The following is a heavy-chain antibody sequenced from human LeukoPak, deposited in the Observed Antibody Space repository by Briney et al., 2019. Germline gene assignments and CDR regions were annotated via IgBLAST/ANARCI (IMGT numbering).Heavy chain of an antibody. CDR2: IWYDGSNK. CDR1: GFTFSSYA. CDR3: ARDPDSSLAYYYYYYGMDV. V-gene: IGHV3-33*08. J-gene: IGHJ6*02. D-gene: IGHD6-6*01. Sequence: GGSLRLSCAASGFTFSSYAMSWVRQAPGKGLEWVAVIWYDGSNKYYADSVKGRFTISRDNSKNTLYLQMNSLRAEDTAVYYCARDPDSSLAYYYYYYGMDVWGQGTTVTVSS.